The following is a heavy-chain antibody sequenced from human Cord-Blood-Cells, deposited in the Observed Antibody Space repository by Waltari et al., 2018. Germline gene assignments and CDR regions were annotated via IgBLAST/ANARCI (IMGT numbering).Heavy chain of an antibody. J-gene: IGHJ4*02. Sequence: EVQLVESGGGLVQPGGSLRLSCAASGFTFSRYWMSLVRQAPGKGLEWVANIKQDGSEKYYVDSVKGRFTISRDNAKNSLYLQMNSLRAEDTAVYYCASPLEGANYFDYWGQGTLVTVSS. CDR1: GFTFSRYW. CDR2: IKQDGSEK. D-gene: IGHD1-26*01. V-gene: IGHV3-7*05. CDR3: ASPLEGANYFDY.